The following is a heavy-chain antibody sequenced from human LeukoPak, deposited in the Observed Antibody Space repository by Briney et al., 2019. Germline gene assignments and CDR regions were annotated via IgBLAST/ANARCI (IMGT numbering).Heavy chain of an antibody. J-gene: IGHJ4*02. CDR3: ARQTGSGLFILP. Sequence: WVRQAPGKGLEWIGSIYYSGNTYYNASLKSQVSISIDTSENQFSLRLTSVTAADTAVYYCARQTGSGLFILPGGQGTLVTVPS. V-gene: IGHV4-39*01. CDR2: IYYSGNT. D-gene: IGHD3/OR15-3a*01.